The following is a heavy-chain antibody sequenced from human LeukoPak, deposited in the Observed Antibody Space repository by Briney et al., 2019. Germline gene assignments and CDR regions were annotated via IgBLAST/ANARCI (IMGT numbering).Heavy chain of an antibody. CDR1: GGSVSSDSNY. CDR2: IYYSEST. D-gene: IGHD2-21*01. J-gene: IGHJ4*02. CDR3: ARHLNNCGDDCYIFDY. Sequence: PSETLSLTCSVSGGSVSSDSNYWSWIRQPPGKGLEWMGYIYYSESTNYNPSLKSRVTISVDTSKNQFSLRVSSVTAADTAVYYCARHLNNCGDDCYIFDYWGQGTLVTVSS. V-gene: IGHV4-61*01.